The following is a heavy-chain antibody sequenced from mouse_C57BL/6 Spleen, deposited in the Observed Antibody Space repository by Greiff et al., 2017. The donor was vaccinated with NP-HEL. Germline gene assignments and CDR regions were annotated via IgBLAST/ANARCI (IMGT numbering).Heavy chain of an antibody. D-gene: IGHD1-1*02. CDR1: GFTFSSYA. Sequence: EVMLVESGGGLVKPGGSLKLSCAASGFTFSSYAMSWVRQTPEKRLEWVATISDVGSYTYYPYNVKGRFTISRDKAKTNLYLQMSHLKSEDTAMYYCARDGLWPWYFDVWGTGTTVTVSS. CDR2: ISDVGSYT. J-gene: IGHJ1*03. V-gene: IGHV5-4*01. CDR3: ARDGLWPWYFDV.